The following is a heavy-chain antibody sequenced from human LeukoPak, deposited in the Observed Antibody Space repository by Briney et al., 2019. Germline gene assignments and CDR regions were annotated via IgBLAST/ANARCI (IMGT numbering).Heavy chain of an antibody. J-gene: IGHJ3*02. V-gene: IGHV5-51*01. D-gene: IGHD3-10*01. CDR2: IYPGDSDT. Sequence: GESLKISCKGSGYSFSNYWIGWVRQMPGKGLEWMGIIYPGDSDTRYSPSFQGQVTISADKSISTAYLQWSSLKASDTAMYHCASPYYYGSGSYYLAFDIWGQGTMVTVSS. CDR1: GYSFSNYW. CDR3: ASPYYYGSGSYYLAFDI.